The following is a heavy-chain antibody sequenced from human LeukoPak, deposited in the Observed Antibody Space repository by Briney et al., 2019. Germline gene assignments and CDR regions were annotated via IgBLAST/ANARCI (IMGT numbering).Heavy chain of an antibody. V-gene: IGHV3-30*03. J-gene: IGHJ4*02. CDR1: GFTFSSYG. CDR3: ARDLEIQGGD. D-gene: IGHD3-16*01. Sequence: PGRSLRLSCAASGFTFSSYGIHWVRQAPGKGLEWLTFISYDGSNKYYADSVKGRFTISRDNSKNTLYLQMNSLRAEDTAVYYCARDLEIQGGDWGQGTLVTVSS. CDR2: ISYDGSNK.